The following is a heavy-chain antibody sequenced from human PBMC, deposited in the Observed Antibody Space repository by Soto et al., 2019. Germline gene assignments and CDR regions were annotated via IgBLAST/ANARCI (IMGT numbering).Heavy chain of an antibody. CDR1: GGSISSYY. J-gene: IGHJ5*02. CDR3: AGWATSRPDP. Sequence: SETLSLTCTVSGGSISSYYWSWIRQPPGKGLEWIGYIYYSGSTNYNPSLKSRVTISVDTSKNQFSLKLSSVTAADTAVYYCAGWATSRPDPWGQGTLVTVSS. D-gene: IGHD5-12*01. V-gene: IGHV4-59*01. CDR2: IYYSGST.